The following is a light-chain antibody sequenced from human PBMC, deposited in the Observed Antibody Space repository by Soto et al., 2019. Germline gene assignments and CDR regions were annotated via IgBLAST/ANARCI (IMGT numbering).Light chain of an antibody. CDR2: GAS. J-gene: IGKJ4*01. Sequence: VLTQSPGTLSLSPGERATLSCRASQSVSRYLVWYQQKPGQAPRLLIYGASSRASGIPDRFSGSGSGTDFTLTINRLGPEDSAVYYCQQYGVTPPNTFGGGTKVEV. CDR3: QQYGVTPPNT. V-gene: IGKV3-20*01. CDR1: QSVSRY.